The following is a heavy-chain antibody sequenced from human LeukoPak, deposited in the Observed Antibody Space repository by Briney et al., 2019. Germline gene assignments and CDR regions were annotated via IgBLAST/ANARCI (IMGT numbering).Heavy chain of an antibody. CDR1: GFTFSSYS. Sequence: GGSLRLSCAASGFTFSSYSMNWVRQAPGKGLEWVSSISSSSSYIYYADSVKGRFTISRDNAKNSLYLQMNSLRAEDTAVYYCARKGRYYYGSGSYSEYYFDYWGQGTLVTVSS. CDR2: ISSSSSYI. CDR3: ARKGRYYYGSGSYSEYYFDY. J-gene: IGHJ4*02. V-gene: IGHV3-21*01. D-gene: IGHD3-10*01.